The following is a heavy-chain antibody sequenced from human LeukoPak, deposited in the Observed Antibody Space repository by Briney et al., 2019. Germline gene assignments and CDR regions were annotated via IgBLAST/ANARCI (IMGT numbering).Heavy chain of an antibody. CDR1: GFTFSKYW. Sequence: PGGSLRLSCAASGFTFSKYWMSWVRQAPGKGLEWVANIKHDGSEKQDGSEKNYVDSVKGRFTISRDNAKNSLYLQMNSLRAEDTAVYYCARSGRGVDSLYFYMDVWGKGTTVTVSS. D-gene: IGHD3-10*01. J-gene: IGHJ6*03. CDR2: IKHDGSEKQDGSEK. V-gene: IGHV3-7*01. CDR3: ARSGRGVDSLYFYMDV.